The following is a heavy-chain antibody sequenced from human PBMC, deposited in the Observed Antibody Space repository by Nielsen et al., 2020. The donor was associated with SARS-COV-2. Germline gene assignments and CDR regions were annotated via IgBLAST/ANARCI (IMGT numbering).Heavy chain of an antibody. D-gene: IGHD3-22*01. CDR3: ARGGYFYHGAFDI. CDR1: GFNFSTYW. J-gene: IGHJ3*02. Sequence: GESLKISCAASGFNFSTYWMSWVRQAPGKGLVWVSRIEGDGSSTYYADSVNGRFTISRDNAKNTVYLQMNSLEAEDTAVYYCARGGYFYHGAFDIWGQGTMVTVSS. CDR2: IEGDGSST. V-gene: IGHV3-74*01.